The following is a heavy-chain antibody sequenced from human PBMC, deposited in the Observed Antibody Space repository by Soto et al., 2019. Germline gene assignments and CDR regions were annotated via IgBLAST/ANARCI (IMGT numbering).Heavy chain of an antibody. V-gene: IGHV3-23*01. CDR3: AKKSGVGATWYFDY. J-gene: IGHJ4*02. CDR1: GFTFSNYG. Sequence: QRLSCAASGFTFSNYGMSWVRQAPGKGLEWVSALPEIGTNTYYADSVKGRFTISRDNSKNTLFLQINNLRAGGTAVYYCAKKSGVGATWYFDYWGQGTLVTVPS. CDR2: LPEIGTNT. D-gene: IGHD1-26*01.